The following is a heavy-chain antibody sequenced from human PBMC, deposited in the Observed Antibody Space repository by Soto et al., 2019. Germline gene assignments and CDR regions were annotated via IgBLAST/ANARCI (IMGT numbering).Heavy chain of an antibody. Sequence: GESLKISCKGSGYSFTSYWIGWVRQMPGKGLEWMGIIYPGDSDTRYSPSFQGQVTISADKSISTAYLQWSSLKASDTAMYYCASEQDCRGDCLGRAFDIWGQGTMVTVSS. CDR1: GYSFTSYW. V-gene: IGHV5-51*01. CDR3: ASEQDCRGDCLGRAFDI. D-gene: IGHD2-21*02. J-gene: IGHJ3*02. CDR2: IYPGDSDT.